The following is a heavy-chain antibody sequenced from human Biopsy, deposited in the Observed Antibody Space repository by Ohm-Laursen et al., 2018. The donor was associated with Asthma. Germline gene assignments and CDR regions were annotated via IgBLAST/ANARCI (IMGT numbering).Heavy chain of an antibody. J-gene: IGHJ5*02. V-gene: IGHV1-2*06. CDR2: INPNSGGT. CDR3: ARGQKSAGDRWFDP. Sequence: ASVKVSCKSSGDIFSVFGVNWVRQAPGQGLEWMGRINPNSGGTNYAQKFQGRVTMTRDTSISTAYMEVSRLRSDDTAVYYCARGQKSAGDRWFDPWGQGTLVTVSS. CDR1: GDIFSVFG. D-gene: IGHD6-13*01.